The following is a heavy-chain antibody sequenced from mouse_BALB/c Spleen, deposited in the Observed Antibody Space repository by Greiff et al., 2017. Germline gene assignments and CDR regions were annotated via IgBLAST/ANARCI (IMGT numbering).Heavy chain of an antibody. Sequence: VQLQQSGPQLVRPGASVNISCKASGYSFTSYWMHWVKQRPGQGLEWIGMIDPSDSETRLNQKFKDKATLTVDKSSSTAYMQLSSPTSEDSAVYYCASNYGSSYWFAYWGQGTLVTVSA. CDR3: ASNYGSSYWFAY. V-gene: IGHV1S126*01. CDR2: IDPSDSET. D-gene: IGHD1-1*01. J-gene: IGHJ3*01. CDR1: GYSFTSYW.